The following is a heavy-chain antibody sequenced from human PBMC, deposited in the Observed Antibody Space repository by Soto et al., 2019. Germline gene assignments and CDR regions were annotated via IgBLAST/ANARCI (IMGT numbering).Heavy chain of an antibody. V-gene: IGHV5-51*01. CDR1: DYGCAVYC. D-gene: IGHD3-10*01. CDR3: ARQDGAAHYYLDY. Sequence: GESLKIACKGSDYGCAVYCIAWVRQMPGKGLEWMGIIYASEFDTRQSPSFQGQVTISAEKPISTAYLQWSSLKASDTAMYYGARQDGAAHYYLDYWGQGTLVAVAS. CDR2: IYASEFDT. J-gene: IGHJ4*02.